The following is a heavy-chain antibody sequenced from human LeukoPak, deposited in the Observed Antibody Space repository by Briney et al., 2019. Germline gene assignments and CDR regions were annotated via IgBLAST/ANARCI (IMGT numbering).Heavy chain of an antibody. Sequence: GGSLRLSCAASGFAFSSYAMSWVRQAPGKGLEWVSAISASGDVTFYADSLRGRFTISRDNSKSTLYLQMNGLRAEDTAIFYCAKSLFTSATGTGRAFHIWGQGTRVTVSS. CDR2: ISASGDVT. V-gene: IGHV3-23*01. CDR3: AKSLFTSATGTGRAFHI. J-gene: IGHJ3*02. D-gene: IGHD1-1*01. CDR1: GFAFSSYA.